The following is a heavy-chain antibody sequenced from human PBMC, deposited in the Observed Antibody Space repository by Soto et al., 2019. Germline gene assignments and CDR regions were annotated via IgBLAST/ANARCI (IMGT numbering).Heavy chain of an antibody. J-gene: IGHJ5*02. V-gene: IGHV2-5*02. CDR2: IFWDDVK. CDR3: THRQTSGATWFDP. CDR1: GFSLSTSGVG. Sequence: QITLKESGPPLVKPTQTLTLTCTFSGFSLSTSGVGVGWIRQPPGKALEWLALIFWDDVKRYSPSMKSRLTITNDNTKNQVVLTMTNSDPVDTGAYYCTHRQTSGATWFDPWGQGTLVTVSS. D-gene: IGHD6-25*01.